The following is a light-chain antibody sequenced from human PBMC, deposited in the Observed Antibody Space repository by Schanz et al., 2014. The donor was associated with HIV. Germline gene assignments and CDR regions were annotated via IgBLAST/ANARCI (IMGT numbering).Light chain of an antibody. Sequence: QSVLTQPPSVSGTPGQRVTISCSGSSSNIGTNTVNWYQQLPGTAPKLLIYSNSQRPSGVPDRFSGSGSGTSATLAISGLQSEDEADYYCATWDDSLNGWVFGGGTKLTVL. CDR1: SSNIGTNT. CDR2: SNS. V-gene: IGLV1-44*01. J-gene: IGLJ3*02. CDR3: ATWDDSLNGWV.